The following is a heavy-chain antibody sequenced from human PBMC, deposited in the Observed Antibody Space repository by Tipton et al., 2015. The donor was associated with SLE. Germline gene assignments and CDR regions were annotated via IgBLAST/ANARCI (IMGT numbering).Heavy chain of an antibody. CDR2: IYYSGST. Sequence: LRLSCTVSGGSISSSSYYWSWIRQPPGKGLEWIGYIYYSGSTNYNPSLKSRVTISVDTSKNQFSLKLSSVTAADTAVYYCAREGYSSGRGWFDPWGQGTLVTVSS. CDR1: GGSISSSSYY. V-gene: IGHV4-61*01. J-gene: IGHJ5*02. D-gene: IGHD6-19*01. CDR3: AREGYSSGRGWFDP.